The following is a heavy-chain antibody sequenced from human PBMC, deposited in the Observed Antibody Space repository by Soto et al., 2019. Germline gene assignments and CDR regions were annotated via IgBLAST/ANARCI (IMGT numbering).Heavy chain of an antibody. D-gene: IGHD3-10*01. Sequence: GESLKISCKGYGYSFAGYWIGWVRQMPGKGLDWMGVIYPGDSDTRYSPSFHGQVTISADKSISTAYLQWSSLKASDTAMYFCARLPGVRGVFDGFNVWGQGTMVTVSS. V-gene: IGHV5-51*01. CDR1: GYSFAGYW. J-gene: IGHJ3*01. CDR2: IYPGDSDT. CDR3: ARLPGVRGVFDGFNV.